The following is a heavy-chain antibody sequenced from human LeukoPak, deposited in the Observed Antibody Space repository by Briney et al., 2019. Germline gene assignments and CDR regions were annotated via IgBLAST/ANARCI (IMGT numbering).Heavy chain of an antibody. Sequence: GESLKISCKGSGYSFTSYWIGWVRQMPGKGLEWMGIIYPGDSDTRYSPSFQGQVTISADKSISTAYLRWSSLKASDTAMYYCARSGLAPDYYFDYWGQGTLVTVSS. CDR2: IYPGDSDT. D-gene: IGHD3/OR15-3a*01. CDR1: GYSFTSYW. V-gene: IGHV5-51*01. CDR3: ARSGLAPDYYFDY. J-gene: IGHJ4*02.